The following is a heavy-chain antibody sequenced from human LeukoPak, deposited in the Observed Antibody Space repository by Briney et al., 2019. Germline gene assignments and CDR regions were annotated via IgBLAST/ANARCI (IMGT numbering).Heavy chain of an antibody. CDR1: GGTFSSYA. V-gene: IGHV1-69*01. D-gene: IGHD3-3*01. J-gene: IGHJ6*03. CDR2: IIPIFGTA. Sequence: SVKVSCKASGGTFSSYAISWVQQAPGQGLEWMGGIIPIFGTANYAQKFQGRVTITADESTSTAYMELSSLRSEDTAVYYCAHDFWRRADYYYYYYMDVWGKGTTVTVSS. CDR3: AHDFWRRADYYYYYYMDV.